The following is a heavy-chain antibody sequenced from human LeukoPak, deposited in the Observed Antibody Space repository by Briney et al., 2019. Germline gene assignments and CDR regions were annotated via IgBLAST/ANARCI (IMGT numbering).Heavy chain of an antibody. CDR2: IYYSGST. D-gene: IGHD6-19*01. CDR3: AKVGDSSGWYYNWFDP. J-gene: IGHJ5*02. CDR1: GGSISSSSYY. V-gene: IGHV4-39*07. Sequence: TSETLSLTCTVSGGSISSSSYYWGWIRQPPGKGLEWIGSIYYSGSTYYNPSLKSRVTISVDTSKNQFSLKLSSVTAADTAVYYCAKVGDSSGWYYNWFDPWGQGTLVTVSS.